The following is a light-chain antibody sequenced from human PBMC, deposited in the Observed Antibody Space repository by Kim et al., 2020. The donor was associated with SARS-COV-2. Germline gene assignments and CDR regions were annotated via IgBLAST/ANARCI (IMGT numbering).Light chain of an antibody. Sequence: QSVLTQPPSASGAPGQRVTISCSGGISNIGAGYAVNWYQQFPGAAPKLLISADTNRPSGVPDRFSGSKSGTSASLAITGLQAEDEADYYCQSYDTSLSAGIFGGGTQLTVL. V-gene: IGLV1-40*01. CDR3: QSYDTSLSAGI. CDR1: ISNIGAGYA. CDR2: ADT. J-gene: IGLJ2*01.